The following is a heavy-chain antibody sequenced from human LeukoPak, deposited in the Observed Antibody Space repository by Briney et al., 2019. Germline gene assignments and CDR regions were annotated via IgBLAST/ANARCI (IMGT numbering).Heavy chain of an antibody. J-gene: IGHJ5*02. D-gene: IGHD4-11*01. CDR3: ARDFTDYRVNCLDL. V-gene: IGHV3-21*01. CDR2: ISRSSDYI. CDR1: GFTYRNYR. Sequence: GGSLRLSCIACGFTYRNYRMNWVRQAPGKGLEWVSSISRSSDYIFYANSLKGRFTISRDNAKNSLYLQMSSLRAEDTALYYCARDFTDYRVNCLDLWGQGTLVTVSS.